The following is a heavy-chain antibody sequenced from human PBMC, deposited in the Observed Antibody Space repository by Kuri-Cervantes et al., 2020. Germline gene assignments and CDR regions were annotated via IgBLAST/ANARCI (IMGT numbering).Heavy chain of an antibody. CDR1: GFTFSSYA. J-gene: IGHJ5*02. CDR3: ARGGWDSSSWYRGYWFDP. V-gene: IGHV3-30-3*01. D-gene: IGHD6-13*01. Sequence: LKISCAASGFTFSSYAMHWVRPAPGKGLEWVAVISYDGSNKYYADSVKGRFTISRDNSKNTLYLQMNSLRAEDTAVYYCARGGWDSSSWYRGYWFDPWGQGTLVTVSS. CDR2: ISYDGSNK.